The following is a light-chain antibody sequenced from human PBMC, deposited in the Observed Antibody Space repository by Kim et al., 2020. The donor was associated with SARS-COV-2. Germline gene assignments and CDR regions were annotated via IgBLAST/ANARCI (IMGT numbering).Light chain of an antibody. Sequence: PASSSCRSSQSLLHSNGYNYLDWYLQKPGQSPQLLIYLGSNRASGVPDRFSGSGSGTDFTLKISRVEAEDVGVYYCMQALQTPRSFGQGTKLEI. J-gene: IGKJ2*03. CDR2: LGS. V-gene: IGKV2-28*01. CDR1: QSLLHSNGYNY. CDR3: MQALQTPRS.